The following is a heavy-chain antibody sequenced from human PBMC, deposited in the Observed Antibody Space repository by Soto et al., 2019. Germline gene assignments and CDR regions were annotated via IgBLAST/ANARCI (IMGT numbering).Heavy chain of an antibody. CDR2: ISWNSGSI. D-gene: IGHD1-1*01. CDR3: AKGTTRWRGYFQH. J-gene: IGHJ1*01. V-gene: IGHV3-9*01. CDR1: GFTFDDYA. Sequence: GGSLRLSCAASGFTFDDYAMHWVRQAPGKSLEWVSGISWNSGSIGYADSVKGRFTISRDNAKNSLYLQMNSLRAEDTAVYYCAKGTTRWRGYFQHWGQGTLVTVSS.